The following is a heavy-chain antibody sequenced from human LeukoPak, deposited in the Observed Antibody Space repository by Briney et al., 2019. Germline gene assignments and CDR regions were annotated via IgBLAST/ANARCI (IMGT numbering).Heavy chain of an antibody. J-gene: IGHJ4*02. Sequence: ASVKVSCKASGYTFNDYYMHWVRQAPGQGLGWMGRVNPNSGVTNYAQKFQGRVTMTRDTSISTAYMELSRLRYDDTAVYYCARGEWLVHYWGQGTLVTVSS. CDR2: VNPNSGVT. CDR1: GYTFNDYY. D-gene: IGHD6-19*01. V-gene: IGHV1-2*06. CDR3: ARGEWLVHY.